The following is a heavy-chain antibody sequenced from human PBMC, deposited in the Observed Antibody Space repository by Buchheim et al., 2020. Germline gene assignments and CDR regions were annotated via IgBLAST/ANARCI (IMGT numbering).Heavy chain of an antibody. Sequence: QVQLQQWGAGLLKPSETLSLTCAVYGGSFSGYYWSWLRQPPGKGLEWIGEINHSGSTNYNPSLKSRVTIPVDTSKNQFSLKLGSVTAADTAVYYCARERYYYGSGSYYPYYYYGMDVWGQGTT. J-gene: IGHJ6*02. CDR1: GGSFSGYY. D-gene: IGHD3-10*01. CDR3: ARERYYYGSGSYYPYYYYGMDV. CDR2: INHSGST. V-gene: IGHV4-34*01.